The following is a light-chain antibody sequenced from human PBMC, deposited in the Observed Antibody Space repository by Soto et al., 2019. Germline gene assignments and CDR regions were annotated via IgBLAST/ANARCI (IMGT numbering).Light chain of an antibody. CDR1: QTISSW. CDR3: QHYNSYSEA. CDR2: KAS. J-gene: IGKJ1*01. V-gene: IGKV1-5*03. Sequence: DIQMTRSPSTLSGSVRDRVTITCLASQTISSWLAWYQQKPGKAPKLLIYKASTLKSGVPSRFSGSGSGTEFTLTISSLQPDDFATYYCQHYNSYSEAFGQGTKVDIK.